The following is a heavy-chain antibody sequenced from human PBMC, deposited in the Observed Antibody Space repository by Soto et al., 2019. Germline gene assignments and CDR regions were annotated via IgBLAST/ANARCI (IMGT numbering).Heavy chain of an antibody. D-gene: IGHD4-4*01. CDR2: ISYEGSNK. J-gene: IGHJ4*02. CDR1: GFTSSSYA. CDR3: ARVLGGMATVPFDY. V-gene: IGHV3-30-3*01. Sequence: PGGSLRLSCAASGFTSSSYAMHWVRQAPGTGLEWVAVISYEGSNKYYADSVKGRFTISRDNSKNTLYLQMNSLRTEDTAVHYCARVLGGMATVPFDYWGQGALVTVSS.